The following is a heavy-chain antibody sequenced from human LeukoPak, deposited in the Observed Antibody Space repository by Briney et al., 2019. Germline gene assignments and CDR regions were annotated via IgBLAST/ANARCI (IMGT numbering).Heavy chain of an antibody. CDR1: GGSFSSEA. CDR3: GRKAGDCGGGSCYSIDY. Sequence: SVKVSCKAFGGSFSSEAISWVRQAPGQGLEWMGGIIPIFGTANYAQKLQGRVTITTDESTSTAYMEVSRVRSEDTAVYYCGRKAGDCGGGSCYSIDYWGQGTLVTVSS. D-gene: IGHD2-15*01. CDR2: IIPIFGTA. J-gene: IGHJ4*02. V-gene: IGHV1-69*05.